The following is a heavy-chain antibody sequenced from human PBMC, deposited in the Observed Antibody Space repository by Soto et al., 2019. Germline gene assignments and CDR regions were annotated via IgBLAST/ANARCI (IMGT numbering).Heavy chain of an antibody. J-gene: IGHJ4*02. Sequence: EVRLVESGGGLVKPGGSLRLSCAASGFTFSSYSMNWVRQAPGKGLEWVSSITSSSIYNYYADSVKGRFTISRDNAKNSLFLQMNSLRAEDTAVYYCARIGSDYYDSSGYSYWGQGILVTVSS. CDR1: GFTFSSYS. D-gene: IGHD3-22*01. V-gene: IGHV3-21*02. CDR2: ITSSSIYN. CDR3: ARIGSDYYDSSGYSY.